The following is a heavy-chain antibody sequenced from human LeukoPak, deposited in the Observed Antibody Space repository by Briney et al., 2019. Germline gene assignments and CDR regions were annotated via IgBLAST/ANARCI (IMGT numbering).Heavy chain of an antibody. Sequence: GGSLRLSCAASGFTFSDNYMSWIRQAPGKGLEWVSYISSSGDTIYYADSVKGRFAISRDNAKNSLYLQMNRLRAEDTAVYYCAKDLTMHPFDPWGQGTLVTVSS. D-gene: IGHD3-10*01. CDR1: GFTFSDNY. CDR2: ISSSGDTI. CDR3: AKDLTMHPFDP. J-gene: IGHJ5*02. V-gene: IGHV3-11*01.